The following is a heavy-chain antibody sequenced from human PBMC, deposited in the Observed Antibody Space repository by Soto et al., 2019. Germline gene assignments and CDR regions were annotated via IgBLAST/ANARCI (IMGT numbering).Heavy chain of an antibody. V-gene: IGHV4-39*01. J-gene: IGHJ5*02. Sequence: QLQLQESGPGLVKPSETLSLTCTVSGGSISSSSYYWGWIRQPPGKGLEWIGSIYYSGSTYYNPSLKSRVTISVDTSKNQFSLKLSSVTAADTAVYYCARPIREYCSSTSCYTQASNWFDPWGQGTLVTVSS. D-gene: IGHD2-2*02. CDR1: GGSISSSSYY. CDR2: IYYSGST. CDR3: ARPIREYCSSTSCYTQASNWFDP.